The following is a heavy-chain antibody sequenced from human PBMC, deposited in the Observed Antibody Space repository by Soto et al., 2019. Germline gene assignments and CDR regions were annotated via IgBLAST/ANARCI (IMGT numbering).Heavy chain of an antibody. CDR2: ISGSGGST. Sequence: HPGGSLRLSCAASGFTFSNSAMTWVRQAPGKGLEWVSAISGSGGSTYYADSVKGRFTISRDNSKNTLYLQMNSLRADDTAVYYCARGDGYDPYSYFDYWGQGILVTVSS. D-gene: IGHD5-12*01. V-gene: IGHV3-23*01. CDR3: ARGDGYDPYSYFDY. CDR1: GFTFSNSA. J-gene: IGHJ4*02.